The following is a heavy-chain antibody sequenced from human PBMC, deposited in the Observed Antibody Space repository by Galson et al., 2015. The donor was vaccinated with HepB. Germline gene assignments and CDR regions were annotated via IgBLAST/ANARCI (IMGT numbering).Heavy chain of an antibody. D-gene: IGHD1-7*01. CDR2: IYSGGST. CDR3: ARLTGTTVNGMDV. CDR1: GFTVSSNY. Sequence: SLRLSCAASGFTVSSNYMSWVRQAPGKGLEWVSVIYSGGSTYYADSVKGRLTISRDNSKNTLYLQMNSLRAEDTAVYYCARLTGTTVNGMDVWGQGTTVTVSS. J-gene: IGHJ6*02. V-gene: IGHV3-53*01.